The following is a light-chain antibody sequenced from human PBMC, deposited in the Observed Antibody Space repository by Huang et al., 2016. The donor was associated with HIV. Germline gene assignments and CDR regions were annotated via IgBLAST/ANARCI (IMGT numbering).Light chain of an antibody. J-gene: IGKJ1*01. Sequence: DIQMTQSPPSLSASVGDRVTIACQASQDITNYLNWFQQKQGKPPELLIYDASNLKTGFPSMFSGSGSGRDFTLTISSLQPEDIAIYYCQQYHNLPPWTFGQGTKVEIK. CDR2: DAS. CDR3: QQYHNLPPWT. CDR1: QDITNY. V-gene: IGKV1-33*01.